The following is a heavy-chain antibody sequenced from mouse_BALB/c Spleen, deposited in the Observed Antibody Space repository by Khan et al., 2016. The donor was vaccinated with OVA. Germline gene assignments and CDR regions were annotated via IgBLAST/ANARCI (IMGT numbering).Heavy chain of an antibody. CDR1: GYTFTNYV. J-gene: IGHJ3*01. Sequence: IQLVQSGPELVEPGASVKMSCKASGYTFTNYVMHWVKQKPGQGLEWIGYINPYNAGTRYNEKFKGKATLTSDISSTTAYMELSSLTSEDYAVYYRAREASSWDCSFPSWGQGTLVTVSA. D-gene: IGHD4-1*01. CDR3: AREASSWDCSFPS. V-gene: IGHV1S136*01. CDR2: INPYNAGT.